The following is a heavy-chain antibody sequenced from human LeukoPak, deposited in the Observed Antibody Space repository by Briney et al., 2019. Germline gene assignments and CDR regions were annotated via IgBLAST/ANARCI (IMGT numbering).Heavy chain of an antibody. J-gene: IGHJ3*02. V-gene: IGHV4-59*01. CDR1: GGSISSYY. Sequence: SETLSLTCTVSGGSISSYYWSWIRQPPGKGLEWIGYIYYSGSTNYNPSLKSRVTISVDTSKNQFSLNLSSVTAADTAVYYCASMRRISAFHIWGQGTMVTVSS. CDR2: IYYSGST. CDR3: ASMRRISAFHI. D-gene: IGHD2-15*01.